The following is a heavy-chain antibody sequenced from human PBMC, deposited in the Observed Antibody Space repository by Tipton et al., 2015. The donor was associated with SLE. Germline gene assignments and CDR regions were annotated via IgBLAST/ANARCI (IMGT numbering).Heavy chain of an antibody. CDR3: ARVKNYDFWSGWAAFDI. D-gene: IGHD3-3*01. CDR1: GGSFSVYY. V-gene: IGHV4-34*01. Sequence: TLSLTCAVYGGSFSVYYWSWIRQPPGKGLEWIGEINHSGSTNYNPSLRSRVTISVDTSKNQFSLKLSSVTAADTAVYYCARVKNYDFWSGWAAFDIWGQGTMVTVSS. J-gene: IGHJ3*02. CDR2: INHSGST.